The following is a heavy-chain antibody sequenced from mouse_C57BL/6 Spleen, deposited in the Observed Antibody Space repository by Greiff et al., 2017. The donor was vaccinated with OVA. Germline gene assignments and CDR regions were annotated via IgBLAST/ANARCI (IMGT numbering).Heavy chain of an antibody. D-gene: IGHD2-5*01. V-gene: IGHV1-18*01. J-gene: IGHJ1*03. CDR1: GYTFTDYN. CDR2: INPNNGGT. Sequence: VQLQQSGPELVKPGASVKIPCKASGYTFTDYNMDWVKQSHGKSLAWIGDINPNNGGTIYNQKFKGKATLTVDKSSSTAYMELRSLTSEDTAVYYCARWDYSNYWYFDVWGTGTTVTVSS. CDR3: ARWDYSNYWYFDV.